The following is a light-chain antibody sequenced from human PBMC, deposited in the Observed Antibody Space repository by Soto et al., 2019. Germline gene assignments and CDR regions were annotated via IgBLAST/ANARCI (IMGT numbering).Light chain of an antibody. V-gene: IGKV3-11*01. Sequence: EIVLTQSPGNLSLSPGERATLSYRASQSVSSYLAWYQQKPGQAPRLLIYDASNRATGIPARFSGSGSGTDFTLTISSLEPEDFAVYYCQQRSNWPITFGQGTRLEIK. CDR2: DAS. CDR3: QQRSNWPIT. J-gene: IGKJ5*01. CDR1: QSVSSY.